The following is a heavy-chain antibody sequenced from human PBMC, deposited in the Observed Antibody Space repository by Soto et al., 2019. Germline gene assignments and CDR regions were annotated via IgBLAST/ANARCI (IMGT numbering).Heavy chain of an antibody. Sequence: QVELVQSGTEVKKPGASVKVSCEASSFTFTDFYIHWLRQAPGQGLEWMGWINAKNGGTRYAEKFQDRVTLTRDRSVRTAYLELQRLRSDDTAVYYCARSHCTDGICYTEVIPSWGQGTLVTVS. CDR2: INAKNGGT. D-gene: IGHD2-8*01. CDR3: ARSHCTDGICYTEVIPS. V-gene: IGHV1-2*02. J-gene: IGHJ4*02. CDR1: SFTFTDFY.